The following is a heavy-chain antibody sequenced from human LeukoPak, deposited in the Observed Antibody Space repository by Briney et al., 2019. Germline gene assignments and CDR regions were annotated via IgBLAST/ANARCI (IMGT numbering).Heavy chain of an antibody. CDR3: ARPGSWWFDP. CDR1: GYTFTDYY. V-gene: IGHV1-2*02. J-gene: IGHJ5*02. D-gene: IGHD3-10*01. Sequence: ASVKVSCKASGYTFTDYYIHWVRQAPGQGLEWMGWMSPNSAGTNSAQKFQGRVTMTSDTSISTAYMELSSLRSDDTAVYYCARPGSWWFDPWGQGTLVTVSS. CDR2: MSPNSAGT.